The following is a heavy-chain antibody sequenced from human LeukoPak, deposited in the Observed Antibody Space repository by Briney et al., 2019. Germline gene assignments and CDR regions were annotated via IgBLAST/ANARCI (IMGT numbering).Heavy chain of an antibody. V-gene: IGHV3-21*01. CDR2: ISSSSSYI. J-gene: IGHJ4*02. D-gene: IGHD3-9*01. CDR1: GFTFSSYS. CDR3: AKSMDILAGYLWSLDY. Sequence: PGGSLRLSCAASGFTFSSYSMNWVRQAPGKGLEWVSCISSSSSYIYYADSVKGRFTISRANAKNSLYLQMNSLRAEDTAVYYCAKSMDILAGYLWSLDYWGQGTLVTVSS.